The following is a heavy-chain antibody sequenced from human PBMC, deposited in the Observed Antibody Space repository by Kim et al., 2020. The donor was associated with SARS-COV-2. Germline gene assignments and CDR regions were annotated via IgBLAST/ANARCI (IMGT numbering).Heavy chain of an antibody. CDR2: INHSGST. J-gene: IGHJ6*02. CDR1: GGSFSGYY. Sequence: SETLSLTCAVYGGSFSGYYWSWIRQPPGKGLEWIGEINHSGSTNYNPSLKSRVTISVDTSKNQFSLKLSSVTAADTAVYYCARVKVNPGYYYYGMDVWGQGTTVTVSS. D-gene: IGHD3-22*01. V-gene: IGHV4-34*01. CDR3: ARVKVNPGYYYYGMDV.